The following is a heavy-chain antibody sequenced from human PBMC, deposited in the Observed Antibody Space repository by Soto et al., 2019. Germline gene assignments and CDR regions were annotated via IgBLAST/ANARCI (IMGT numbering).Heavy chain of an antibody. D-gene: IGHD3-10*02. CDR2: ISSIANGGIT. V-gene: IGHV3-49*03. CDR3: TREHGRCLFYYYCYGMDV. J-gene: IGHJ6*02. Sequence: PGGSMSPASPASGSSLGEFAISWYRQVHGGWLEWEGLISSIANGGITEYAASVKGRITISRNDSKSIAYLQMNSLKTEDTTVYYCTREHGRCLFYYYCYGMDVWGQGTTVTVSS. CDR1: GSSLGEFA.